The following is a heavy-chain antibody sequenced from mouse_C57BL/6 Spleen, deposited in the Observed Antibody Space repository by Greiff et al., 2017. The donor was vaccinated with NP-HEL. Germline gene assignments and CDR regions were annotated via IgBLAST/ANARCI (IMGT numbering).Heavy chain of an antibody. CDR1: GYTFTSYW. J-gene: IGHJ1*03. D-gene: IGHD2-3*01. Sequence: QVQLQQPGAELVKPGASVKMSCKASGYTFTSYWITWVKQRPGQGLEWIGDIYPGSGSTNYNEKFKSKATLTVDTSSSTAYMQLSSLTSEDSAVYYCAREVIIYDRWYFDVWGTGTTVTVSS. V-gene: IGHV1-55*01. CDR2: IYPGSGST. CDR3: AREVIIYDRWYFDV.